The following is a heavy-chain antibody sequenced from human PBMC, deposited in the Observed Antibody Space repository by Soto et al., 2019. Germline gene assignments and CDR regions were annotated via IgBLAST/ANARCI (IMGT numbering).Heavy chain of an antibody. Sequence: SETLSLTCTVSGGSISSYYWSWIRQPPGKGLEWIGYIYYSGSTNYNPSLKSRVTISVDTSKNQFSLKLSSVTAADTAVYYFASAITFGGVIVISNWFDPWGQGTLVTVSS. J-gene: IGHJ5*02. CDR2: IYYSGST. CDR3: ASAITFGGVIVISNWFDP. CDR1: GGSISSYY. D-gene: IGHD3-16*02. V-gene: IGHV4-59*01.